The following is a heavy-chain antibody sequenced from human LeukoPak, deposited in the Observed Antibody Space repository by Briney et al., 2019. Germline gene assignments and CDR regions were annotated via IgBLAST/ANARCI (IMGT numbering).Heavy chain of an antibody. Sequence: GASVKVSCKASGGTFSSYAISWVRQAPGEGLEWVGGIIPIFGTANYAQKFQGRVTITADESTSTAYMELSSLRSEDTAVYYCARGAAAAGGYYYYYMDVWGKGTTVTVSS. CDR2: IIPIFGTA. J-gene: IGHJ6*03. CDR3: ARGAAAAGGYYYYYMDV. CDR1: GGTFSSYA. V-gene: IGHV1-69*13. D-gene: IGHD6-13*01.